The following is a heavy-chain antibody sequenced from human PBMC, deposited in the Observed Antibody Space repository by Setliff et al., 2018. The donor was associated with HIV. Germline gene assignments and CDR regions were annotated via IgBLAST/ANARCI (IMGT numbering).Heavy chain of an antibody. CDR2: INPNTGGT. CDR3: ASQFGAYDSSGYEHDAFNI. Sequence: ASVKVSCKASGYTFLNYGINWVRQAPGQGLEWMGWINPNTGGTKFAQKFQGSVTMTRDTSISTAYMELRRLRSDDTAVYYCASQFGAYDSSGYEHDAFNIWGQGTMVTVSS. J-gene: IGHJ3*02. CDR1: GYTFLNYG. D-gene: IGHD3-22*01. V-gene: IGHV1-2*02.